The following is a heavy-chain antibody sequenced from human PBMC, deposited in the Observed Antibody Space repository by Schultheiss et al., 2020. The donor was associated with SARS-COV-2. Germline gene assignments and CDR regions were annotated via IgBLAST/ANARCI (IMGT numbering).Heavy chain of an antibody. D-gene: IGHD6-13*01. CDR2: IYSGGST. Sequence: GESLKISCAASGFTFSSYSMNWVRQAPGKGLEWVSVIYSGGSTYYADSVKGRFTISRDNSKNTLYLQMNSLRAEDTAVYYCARDPLYSRGWGQGTLVTVSS. J-gene: IGHJ4*02. CDR1: GFTFSSYS. V-gene: IGHV3-66*01. CDR3: ARDPLYSRG.